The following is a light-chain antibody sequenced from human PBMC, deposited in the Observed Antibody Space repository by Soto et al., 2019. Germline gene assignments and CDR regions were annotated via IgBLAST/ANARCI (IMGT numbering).Light chain of an antibody. CDR3: QQYTKWWT. CDR1: QDIGTN. J-gene: IGKJ1*01. CDR2: GAS. Sequence: EVVMTQSPATLSVSPGEGATLSCRASQDIGTNFAWYQQKPGQAPRLLIYGASTRATGVPDRFSGSGSGTEFTLTISSLQSEDSAVYYCQQYTKWWTFGQGTKVEIK. V-gene: IGKV3-15*01.